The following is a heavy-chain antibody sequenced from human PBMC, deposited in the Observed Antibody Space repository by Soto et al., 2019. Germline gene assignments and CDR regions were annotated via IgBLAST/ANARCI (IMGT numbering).Heavy chain of an antibody. D-gene: IGHD3-9*01. Sequence: GGSLRLSCAASGFTFSSYSMNWVRQAPGKGLEWVSYISSSSTIYYADSVKGRFTISRDNAKNSLYLQMNSLRDEDTAVYYCARTSLRYFDWLTASAFDIWGQGTMVTVSS. CDR1: GFTFSSYS. CDR2: ISSSSTI. CDR3: ARTSLRYFDWLTASAFDI. J-gene: IGHJ3*02. V-gene: IGHV3-48*02.